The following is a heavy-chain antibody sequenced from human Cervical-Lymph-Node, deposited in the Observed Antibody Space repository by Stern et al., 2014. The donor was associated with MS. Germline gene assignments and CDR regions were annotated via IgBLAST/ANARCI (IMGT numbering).Heavy chain of an antibody. CDR3: AREGVLWFGDPNWFDP. J-gene: IGHJ5*02. D-gene: IGHD3-10*01. CDR2: ISSSGSYI. V-gene: IGHV3-21*01. CDR1: GFTFSSYS. Sequence: EMQLVESGGGLVKPGGSLRLSCAASGFTFSSYSMHWVRQAPGKGLEWVSSISSSGSYIYYADSVKGRFTISRANAKNPMYLPMNSLRAEDTAVYYCAREGVLWFGDPNWFDPWGQGTLVTVSS.